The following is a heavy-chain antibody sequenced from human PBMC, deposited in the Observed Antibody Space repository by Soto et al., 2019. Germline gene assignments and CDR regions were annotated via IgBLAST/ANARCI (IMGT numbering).Heavy chain of an antibody. CDR1: GGTFSSYA. Sequence: QVQLVQSGAEVKKPGSSVKVPCKASGGTFSSYAISWVRQAPGQGLEWMGGIIPIFGTANYAQKFQGRVTITADESTSTAYMELSSLRSEDTAVYYCARRGRGTYYYDSSGYYSLDYWGQGTLVTVSS. J-gene: IGHJ4*02. V-gene: IGHV1-69*01. CDR3: ARRGRGTYYYDSSGYYSLDY. D-gene: IGHD3-22*01. CDR2: IIPIFGTA.